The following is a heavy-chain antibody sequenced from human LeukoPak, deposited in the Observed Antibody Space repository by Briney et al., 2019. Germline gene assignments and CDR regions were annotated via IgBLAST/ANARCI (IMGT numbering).Heavy chain of an antibody. V-gene: IGHV4-39*01. D-gene: IGHD3-22*01. CDR1: GGSISSSSYY. CDR3: ARGTSYYDSSGYYAHYYYYMDV. Sequence: SETLSLTCTVSGGSISSSSYYWGWIRQPPGKGLEWIGSIYYSGSTYYNPSLKSRVIISLDTSKNQFSLKLSSVTAADTAVYYCARGTSYYDSSGYYAHYYYYMDVWGKGTTVTISS. CDR2: IYYSGST. J-gene: IGHJ6*03.